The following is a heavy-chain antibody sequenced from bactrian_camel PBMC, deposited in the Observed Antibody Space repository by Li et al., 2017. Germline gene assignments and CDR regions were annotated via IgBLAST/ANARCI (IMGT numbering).Heavy chain of an antibody. D-gene: IGHD6*01. J-gene: IGHJ6*01. V-gene: IGHV3-2*01. CDR2: IYNQNKYT. CDR3: TKDRGRAVPAGSFDY. CDR1: GFTSSTYV. Sequence: HVQLVESGGGLVQPGGSLRLSCAASGFTSSTYVMYWVRQAPGKGLEWVASIYNQNKYTYYTDAVKGRFTISRDNAKNTLYLQLNSLKTEDTAMYYCTKDRGRAVPAGSFDYWAQGTQVTVS.